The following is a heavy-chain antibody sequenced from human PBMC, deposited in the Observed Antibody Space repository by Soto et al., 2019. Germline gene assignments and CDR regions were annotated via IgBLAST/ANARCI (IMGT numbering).Heavy chain of an antibody. D-gene: IGHD3-22*01. J-gene: IGHJ4*02. CDR1: GGSISSSSYY. CDR2: IYYSGST. CDR3: ARYYDSSGYCGF. Sequence: QLQLQESGPGLVKPSETLSLTCTVSGGSISSSSYYWGWIRQPLGKGLEWIGSIYYSGSTYYNPSDKSGLTISVDTSKYQFCLKQSSVSAADTAVYYCARYYDSSGYCGFWGQGTLVTVSS. V-gene: IGHV4-39*01.